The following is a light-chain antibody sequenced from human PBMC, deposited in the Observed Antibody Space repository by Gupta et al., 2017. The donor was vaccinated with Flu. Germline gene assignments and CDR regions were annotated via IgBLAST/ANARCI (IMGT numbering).Light chain of an antibody. CDR3: RQPLQTPWT. J-gene: IGKJ1*01. V-gene: IGKV2-28*01. Sequence: VTPGEPASISCRSSQSRLHSNGYNYLDWYLQKPGQSPQLLIYLGSNRASGVPDRFSGSGSGTDFTLKISRVEAEDVGVYYCRQPLQTPWTFGQGTKVEIK. CDR1: QSRLHSNGYNY. CDR2: LGS.